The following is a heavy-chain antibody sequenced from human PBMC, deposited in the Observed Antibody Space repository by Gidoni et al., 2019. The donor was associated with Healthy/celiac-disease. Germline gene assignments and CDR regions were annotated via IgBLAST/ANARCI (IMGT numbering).Heavy chain of an antibody. Sequence: EDQLVASAGGLIQPGGTLSLPWDAHGFTVSSNFMSWVRQAPGKGLEWVSVIYSGGSTYYADSVKGRFTSSRDNSKNTLYLQVNSLRAEDTAVYYCARGGPSKSFDYWGQGTLAIVSS. V-gene: IGHV3-53*01. J-gene: IGHJ4*02. D-gene: IGHD2-2*01. CDR1: GFTVSSNF. CDR3: ARGGPSKSFDY. CDR2: IYSGGST.